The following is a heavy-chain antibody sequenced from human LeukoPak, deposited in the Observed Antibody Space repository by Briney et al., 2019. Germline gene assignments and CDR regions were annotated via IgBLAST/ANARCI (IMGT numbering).Heavy chain of an antibody. D-gene: IGHD3-10*01. J-gene: IGHJ4*02. CDR3: AKEARSGPGVFDY. Sequence: AGGSLRLSCAASGFTFSSYAMSWVRQAPGKGLEWVSAISGSGGSTYYADSVKGRFTISRDNSKNTLYLQMNSLRADDTDVYYCAKEARSGPGVFDYWGQGTLVTVSS. CDR2: ISGSGGST. CDR1: GFTFSSYA. V-gene: IGHV3-23*01.